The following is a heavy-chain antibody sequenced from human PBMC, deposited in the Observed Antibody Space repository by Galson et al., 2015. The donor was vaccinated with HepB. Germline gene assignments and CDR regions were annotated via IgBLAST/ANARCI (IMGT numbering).Heavy chain of an antibody. J-gene: IGHJ6*02. V-gene: IGHV1-58*02. CDR2: IVVGSGNT. CDR3: AAAGSGWYLDYYYGMDV. Sequence: SVKVSCKASGFTFTSYAMQWVRQARGQRLEWIGWIVVGSGNTNHAQKFQERVTITRDMSTSTAYMELSSLRSEDTAVYYCAAAGSGWYLDYYYGMDVWGQGTTVTVSS. CDR1: GFTFTSYA. D-gene: IGHD6-19*01.